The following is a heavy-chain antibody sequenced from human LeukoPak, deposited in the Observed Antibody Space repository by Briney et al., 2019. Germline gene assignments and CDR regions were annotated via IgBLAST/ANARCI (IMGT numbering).Heavy chain of an antibody. J-gene: IGHJ4*02. CDR2: IGYGGDR. D-gene: IGHD3-9*01. V-gene: IGHV3-13*04. Sequence: GTSLRLSCAASGFTFSDYDMHWVRQATGKGLEWVSAIGYGGDRHYSDSVKGRFTISRENAKNSLYLQMDSLGAGDTAVYYCARGNILTGYTYWGQGALVTVSS. CDR3: ARGNILTGYTY. CDR1: GFTFSDYD.